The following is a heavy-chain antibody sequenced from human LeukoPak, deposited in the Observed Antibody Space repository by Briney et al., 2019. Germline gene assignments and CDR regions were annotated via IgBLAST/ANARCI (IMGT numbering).Heavy chain of an antibody. Sequence: GGSLRLSCAASGFTFSDYYMSWIRQAPGKGLEWVSYISSSGSTIYYADSVKGRFTISRDNAKNSLYLQMNSLRVEDTAVYYCARDSRSYYYYMDVWGKGTTVTVSS. V-gene: IGHV3-11*04. CDR3: ARDSRSYYYYMDV. CDR1: GFTFSDYY. J-gene: IGHJ6*03. CDR2: ISSSGSTI.